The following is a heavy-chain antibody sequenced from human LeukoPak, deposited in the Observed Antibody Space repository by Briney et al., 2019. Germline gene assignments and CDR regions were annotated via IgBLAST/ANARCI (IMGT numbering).Heavy chain of an antibody. CDR3: ARALTLCSGGSCHRWFDP. D-gene: IGHD2-15*01. J-gene: IGHJ5*02. CDR2: MNPNSGNT. V-gene: IGHV1-8*02. CDR1: GYTFTSYG. Sequence: ASVKVSCKASGYTFTSYGINWVRQATGQGLEWMGWMNPNSGNTGYAQKFQGRVTMTRNTSISTAYMELSSLRSEDTAVYYCARALTLCSGGSCHRWFDPWGQGTLVTVSS.